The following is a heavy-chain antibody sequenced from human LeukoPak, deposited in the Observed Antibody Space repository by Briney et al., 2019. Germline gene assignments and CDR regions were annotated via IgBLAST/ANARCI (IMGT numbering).Heavy chain of an antibody. CDR3: ARNATRDGYNFGAFDI. CDR1: GGSIRSSYYY. CDR2: IYDSGST. Sequence: SETLSLTCTVSGGSIRSSYYYWGWIRQPPGKGLEWIGSIYDSGSTYFNPSLKSRVTISLDRSKNQFSLKLNSATAADTAVYYCARNATRDGYNFGAFDIWGRGTMVTVSS. D-gene: IGHD5-24*01. J-gene: IGHJ3*02. V-gene: IGHV4-39*07.